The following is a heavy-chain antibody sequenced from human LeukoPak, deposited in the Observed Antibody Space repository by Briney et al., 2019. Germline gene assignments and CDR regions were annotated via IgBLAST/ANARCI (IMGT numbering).Heavy chain of an antibody. J-gene: IGHJ3*01. V-gene: IGHV3-33*08. CDR3: ARGPSLGTSCCLSP. CDR1: GFTFSSYW. CDR2: IWYDGSNK. Sequence: PGGSLRLSCAASGFTFSSYWMSWVRQAPGKGLEWVAVIWYDGSNKNYADSVKGRFVISRDNSKNTLYLQMNNLRVEDTAVYYCARGPSLGTSCCLSPWGQGTMVTVSP. D-gene: IGHD2-2*01.